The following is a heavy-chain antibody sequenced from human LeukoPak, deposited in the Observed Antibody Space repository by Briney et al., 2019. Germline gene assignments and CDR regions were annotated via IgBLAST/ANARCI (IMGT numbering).Heavy chain of an antibody. Sequence: GGSLRLSCAASGFTFCSYSMNWVRQAPGKGLEWVSSISSSSSYIYYADSVKGRFTISRDNAKNSLYLQMNSLRAEDTAVYYCARELAVAGTVDYWGQGTLVTVSS. J-gene: IGHJ4*02. CDR2: ISSSSSYI. D-gene: IGHD6-19*01. V-gene: IGHV3-21*04. CDR3: ARELAVAGTVDY. CDR1: GFTFCSYS.